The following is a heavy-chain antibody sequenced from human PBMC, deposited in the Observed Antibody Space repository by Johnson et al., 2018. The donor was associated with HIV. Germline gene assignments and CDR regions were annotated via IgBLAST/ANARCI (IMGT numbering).Heavy chain of an antibody. CDR1: GFTFSTYN. D-gene: IGHD4-17*01. CDR2: ISYSGSDT. CDR3: AKVGGRHDYGDYLGALDI. V-gene: IGHV3-30*18. J-gene: IGHJ3*02. Sequence: QMLLVESGGGVVQPGRSLRLSCAASGFTFSTYNMHWVRHAPGRGLEWVAFISYSGSDTYYVDSVKGRFTVSRDNSENTLFLQMNSLRDEDTAVYYCAKVGGRHDYGDYLGALDIWGQGTMVTVSS.